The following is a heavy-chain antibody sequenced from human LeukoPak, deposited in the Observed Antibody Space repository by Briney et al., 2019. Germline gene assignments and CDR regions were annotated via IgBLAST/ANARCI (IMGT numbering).Heavy chain of an antibody. J-gene: IGHJ6*03. D-gene: IGHD3-3*01. Sequence: GGSLRLSCAASGFTFNNYAMNWVRQAPGKGLEWVSSISGGGETTYYADSAKGRFTISRDNSQNTLYLQMNSLRAEDTAVYYCARELRFLEWELYYYYYMDVWGKGTTVTVSS. V-gene: IGHV3-23*01. CDR3: ARELRFLEWELYYYYYMDV. CDR1: GFTFNNYA. CDR2: ISGGGETT.